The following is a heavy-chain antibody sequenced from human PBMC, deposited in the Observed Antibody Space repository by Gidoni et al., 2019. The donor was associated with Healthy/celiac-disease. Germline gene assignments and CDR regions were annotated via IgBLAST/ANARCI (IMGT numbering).Heavy chain of an antibody. Sequence: EVQLLESGGGLVQPGGSLRLSCAASGFTFSSYAMSWVRQAPGKGLEWVSAISGSGGSTYYADSVKGRFTISRDNSKNTLYLQMNSLRAEDTAVYYCAKDPPRWRLVVVPAAPPLEWLLYDYWGQGTLVTVSS. CDR1: GFTFSSYA. V-gene: IGHV3-23*01. CDR3: AKDPPRWRLVVVPAAPPLEWLLYDY. CDR2: ISGSGGST. J-gene: IGHJ4*02. D-gene: IGHD2-2*01.